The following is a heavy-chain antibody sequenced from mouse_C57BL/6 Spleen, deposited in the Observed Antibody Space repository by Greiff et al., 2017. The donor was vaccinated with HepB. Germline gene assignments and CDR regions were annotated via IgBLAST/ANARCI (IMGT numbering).Heavy chain of an antibody. D-gene: IGHD1-1*01. Sequence: LVESGAELVRPGASVKLSCKASGYTFTDYYINWVKQRPGQGLEWIARIYPGSGNTYYNEKFKGKATLTAEKSSSTAYMQLSSLTSEDSAVYFCCVLYYYGSSPWFAYWGQGTLVTVSA. CDR1: GYTFTDYY. CDR3: CVLYYYGSSPWFAY. CDR2: IYPGSGNT. V-gene: IGHV1-76*01. J-gene: IGHJ3*01.